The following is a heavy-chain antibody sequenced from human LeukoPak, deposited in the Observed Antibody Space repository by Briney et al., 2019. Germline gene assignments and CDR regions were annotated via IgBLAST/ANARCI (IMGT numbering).Heavy chain of an antibody. Sequence: ETLSLTCAVYGGSFSGYYWSWIRQPPGKGLEWVSSISSSSSYIYYADSVKGRFTISRDNAKNSLYLQMNSLRAEDTAVYYCATLYDAFDVWGQGTMVTVSS. D-gene: IGHD3-10*01. V-gene: IGHV3-21*01. CDR2: ISSSSSYI. J-gene: IGHJ3*01. CDR3: ATLYDAFDV. CDR1: GGSFSGYY.